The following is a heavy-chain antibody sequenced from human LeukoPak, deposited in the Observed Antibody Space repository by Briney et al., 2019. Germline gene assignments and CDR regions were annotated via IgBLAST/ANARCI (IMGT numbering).Heavy chain of an antibody. CDR1: GYIFTGYY. V-gene: IGHV1-2*02. D-gene: IGHD3-3*01. Sequence: ASVKVSCKASGYIFTGYYMHWVRQAPGQGLEWMGWINPNSGGTNYAQKFQGRVTMTRDTSISTAYMELSRLRSDDTAVYYCARTYYDFWSGYQPSNWFDPWGQGTLVTVSS. J-gene: IGHJ5*02. CDR2: INPNSGGT. CDR3: ARTYYDFWSGYQPSNWFDP.